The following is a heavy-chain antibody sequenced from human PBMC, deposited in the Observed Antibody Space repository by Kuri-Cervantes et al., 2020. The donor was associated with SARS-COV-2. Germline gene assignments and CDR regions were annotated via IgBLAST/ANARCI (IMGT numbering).Heavy chain of an antibody. V-gene: IGHV1-18*01. J-gene: IGHJ3*02. CDR2: ISAYNGNT. CDR3: ASLGGGAGVVPAARLGAFDI. D-gene: IGHD2-2*01. Sequence: ASVKVSCKASGYPFTTYGISWVRQAPGQGLEWMGWISAYNGNTNYAQKLQGRVTMTTDTSTSTAYMELRSLRSDDTAVYYCASLGGGAGVVPAARLGAFDIWGQGTMVTVSS. CDR1: GYPFTTYG.